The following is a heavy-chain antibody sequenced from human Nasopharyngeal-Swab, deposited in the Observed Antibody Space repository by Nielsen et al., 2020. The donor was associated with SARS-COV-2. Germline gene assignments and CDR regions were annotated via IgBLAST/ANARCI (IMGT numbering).Heavy chain of an antibody. Sequence: GESLKISCAASGFTFSSYAMSWVRQAPGKGLEWVSVIYSGGSSTHYADSVKGRFTISRDNSKNTLYLQMNSLRAEDTAVYYCAKVASSSWYNYFDYWGQGTLVTVSS. CDR2: IYSGGSST. CDR3: AKVASSSWYNYFDY. CDR1: GFTFSSYA. V-gene: IGHV3-23*03. J-gene: IGHJ4*02. D-gene: IGHD6-13*01.